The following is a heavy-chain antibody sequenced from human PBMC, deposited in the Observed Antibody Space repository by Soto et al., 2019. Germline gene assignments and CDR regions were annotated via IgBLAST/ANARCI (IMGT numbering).Heavy chain of an antibody. CDR1: GYTFTSYG. CDR3: ARSIRSYPWVNCFDP. Sequence: ASVKVSCKASGYTFTSYGISWVRQAPGQGLEWMGWISAYNGNTNYAQKLQGRVTMTTDTSTSTAYMELRSLRSDDTAVYYCARSIRSYPWVNCFDPWGQGTLVTVSS. CDR2: ISAYNGNT. J-gene: IGHJ5*02. V-gene: IGHV1-18*01. D-gene: IGHD5-18*01.